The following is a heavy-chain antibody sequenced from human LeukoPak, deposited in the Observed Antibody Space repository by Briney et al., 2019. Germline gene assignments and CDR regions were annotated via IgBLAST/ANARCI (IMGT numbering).Heavy chain of an antibody. CDR3: ARLPVTNYYYYMDV. V-gene: IGHV4-59*01. Sequence: SETLSLTCTVSGGSISSYYWSWIRQPPGKGLEWIGYIYYSGSTNYNPSLKSRVTISVDTSKNQFSLKLSSVTAADTAAYYCARLPVTNYYYYMDVWGKGTTVTVSS. CDR1: GGSISSYY. CDR2: IYYSGST. D-gene: IGHD4-17*01. J-gene: IGHJ6*03.